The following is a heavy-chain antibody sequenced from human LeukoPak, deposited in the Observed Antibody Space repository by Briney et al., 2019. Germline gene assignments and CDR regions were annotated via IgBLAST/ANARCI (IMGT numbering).Heavy chain of an antibody. CDR3: AREGATVVTVGHFDY. Sequence: PSEALSLTCAVYGGSFSGYYWSWIRQPPGKGLEWIGEINHSGSTNYNPSLKSRVTISVDTSKNQFSLKLSSVTAADTAVYYCAREGATVVTVGHFDYWGQGTLVTVSS. J-gene: IGHJ4*02. D-gene: IGHD4-23*01. CDR1: GGSFSGYY. V-gene: IGHV4-34*01. CDR2: INHSGST.